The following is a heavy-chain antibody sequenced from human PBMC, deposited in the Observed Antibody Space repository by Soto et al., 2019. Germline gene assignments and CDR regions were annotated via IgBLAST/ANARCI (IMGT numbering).Heavy chain of an antibody. CDR2: SNPRGGST. Sequence: QVQLVQSGAEVKKPGASVKVSCKASGYTFTSYYMHWVRQAPGQGLEWMGISNPRGGSTSHAQKFQGRVIMTRATTTSTVYMELSSLRSEDTAVYYCARDLDDRLTVDYYYYMDVWGKGTTVTVSS. CDR3: ARDLDDRLTVDYYYYMDV. J-gene: IGHJ6*03. D-gene: IGHD1-1*01. V-gene: IGHV1-46*03. CDR1: GYTFTSYY.